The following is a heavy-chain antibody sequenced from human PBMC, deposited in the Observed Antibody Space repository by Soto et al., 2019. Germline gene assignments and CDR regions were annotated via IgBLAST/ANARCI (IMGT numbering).Heavy chain of an antibody. CDR3: AHRPLPYSHYFDY. CDR2: IYWDDDK. J-gene: IGHJ4*02. D-gene: IGHD4-4*01. V-gene: IGHV2-5*02. CDR1: GFSLSTRGVG. Sequence: QITLKESGPMLVKPTETLTLTCTFSGFSLSTRGVGVGWIRQPPGKALEWLALIYWDDDKRYSPSLESRVTITKDTSKNQVVLTLTILDPVDTATYYCAHRPLPYSHYFDYWGQGALVTVSS.